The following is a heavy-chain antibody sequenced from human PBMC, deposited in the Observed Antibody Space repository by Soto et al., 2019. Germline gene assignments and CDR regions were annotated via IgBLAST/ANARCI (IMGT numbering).Heavy chain of an antibody. D-gene: IGHD3-3*01. CDR3: APTQPSNYDFCSGYYTDYYYYGMDV. Sequence: QVQLVQSGAEVKKPGASVKVSCKASGYTFTSYGISWVRQAPGQGLEWMGWISAYNGNTNYAQKLQGRVTMTTDTSTSTAYMELRSLRSDDTAVYYCAPTQPSNYDFCSGYYTDYYYYGMDVWGQGTTVTVSS. J-gene: IGHJ6*02. V-gene: IGHV1-18*01. CDR1: GYTFTSYG. CDR2: ISAYNGNT.